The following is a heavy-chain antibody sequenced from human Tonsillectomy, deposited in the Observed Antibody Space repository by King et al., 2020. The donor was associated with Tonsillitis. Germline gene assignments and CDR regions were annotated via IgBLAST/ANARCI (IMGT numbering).Heavy chain of an antibody. J-gene: IGHJ3*02. V-gene: IGHV1-2*02. CDR2: INAKSGGT. CDR3: ARDPSRGAATADDAFDI. CDR1: GYTLTDYY. Sequence: VQLVESGAEVKKPGASVKVSCKASGYTLTDYYMHWVRQAPGQGLEWMGWINAKSGGTNYAQKFQGRVTMTRDTSISTAYMELSRVISDDTAVYYWARDPSRGAATADDAFDIWGQGTMVTVS. D-gene: IGHD6-13*01.